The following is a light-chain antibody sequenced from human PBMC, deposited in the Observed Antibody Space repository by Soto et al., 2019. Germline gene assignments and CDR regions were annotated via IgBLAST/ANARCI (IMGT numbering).Light chain of an antibody. CDR2: KAS. J-gene: IGKJ1*01. CDR3: QEYNSYWT. Sequence: DVKRTQSPSTLSGSVGDRVTVACRASQTISSWLAWYQQKPGKAPKLLIYKASTLKSGVPSRFSGSGSGTEFTLTISSLQPDDFATYYCQEYNSYWTFGQGTMV. V-gene: IGKV1-5*03. CDR1: QTISSW.